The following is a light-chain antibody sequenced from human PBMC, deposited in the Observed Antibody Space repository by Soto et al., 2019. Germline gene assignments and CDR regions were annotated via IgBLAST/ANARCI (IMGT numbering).Light chain of an antibody. CDR3: CSYAGTYNYV. V-gene: IGLV2-11*01. CDR1: ISDVGGYNY. CDR2: DVR. J-gene: IGLJ1*01. Sequence: QSALTQPRSVSGSPGQSVSISCTGTISDVGGYNYVSWYQQHPGKAPKLMIFDVRPRPSGVPDRFSGSKSGTTASLTISGLQAEDEADYYCCSYAGTYNYVFGTGTKLTVL.